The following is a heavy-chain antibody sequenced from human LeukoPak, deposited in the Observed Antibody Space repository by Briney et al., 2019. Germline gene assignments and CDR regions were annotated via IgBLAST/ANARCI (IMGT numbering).Heavy chain of an antibody. CDR1: GFTFSSYA. J-gene: IGHJ5*02. Sequence: GGSLRLSCAASGFTFSSYAMSWVRQAPGKGLEWVSAISGSGGSTYYADSVKGRFTISRDTSKNTLYLQMTSLRAEDTAVYYCAKGVAAAVNWFDPWGQGTLVTVSS. D-gene: IGHD6-19*01. CDR2: ISGSGGST. V-gene: IGHV3-23*01. CDR3: AKGVAAAVNWFDP.